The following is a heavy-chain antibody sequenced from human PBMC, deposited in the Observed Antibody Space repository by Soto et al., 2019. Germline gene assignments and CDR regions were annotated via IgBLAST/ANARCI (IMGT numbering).Heavy chain of an antibody. CDR1: GGSISGYF. D-gene: IGHD2-21*01. CDR3: ARYYCGGDCYGFDI. J-gene: IGHJ3*02. CDR2: IYYSGST. V-gene: IGHV4-59*01. Sequence: QVQLQESGPGLVKPSETLSLTCTVSGGSISGYFWTWIRQPPGKGLEWIGYIYYSGSTNYNPSLKSRVTISVDTSKNQFSLKLSSVTAADTAVYFCARYYCGGDCYGFDIWGQGTMVTVSS.